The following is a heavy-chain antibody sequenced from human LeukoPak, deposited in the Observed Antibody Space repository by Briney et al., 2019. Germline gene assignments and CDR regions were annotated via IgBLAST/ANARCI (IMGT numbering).Heavy chain of an antibody. V-gene: IGHV3-23*01. CDR3: AKDPYSGSYFDY. Sequence: AGGSLRLSCAASGFTFSSYAMSWVRQAPGKGLEWVSAISGSGGSTYHADSVRGRFTISRDNSKNTLYLQMNSLRAEDTAVYYCAKDPYSGSYFDYWGQGTLVTVSS. J-gene: IGHJ4*02. CDR2: ISGSGGST. D-gene: IGHD1-26*01. CDR1: GFTFSSYA.